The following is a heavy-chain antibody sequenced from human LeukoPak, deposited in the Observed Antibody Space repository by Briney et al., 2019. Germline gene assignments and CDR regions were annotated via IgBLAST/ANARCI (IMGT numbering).Heavy chain of an antibody. D-gene: IGHD1-1*01. Sequence: SETLSLTCAVYGGSFSGYYWSWIRQPPGKGLEWIGEINHSGSTNYNPSLKSRVTISVDTSKNQFSLKLSSVTAADTAVYYCANTKGYDAFDIWGQGTMVTVSS. J-gene: IGHJ3*02. CDR3: ANTKGYDAFDI. V-gene: IGHV4-34*01. CDR1: GGSFSGYY. CDR2: INHSGST.